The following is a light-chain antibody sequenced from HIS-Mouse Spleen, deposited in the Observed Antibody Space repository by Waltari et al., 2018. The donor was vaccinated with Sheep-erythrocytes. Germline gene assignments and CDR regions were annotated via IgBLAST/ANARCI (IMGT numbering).Light chain of an antibody. Sequence: QSALTQPRSVSGSPGQSVTISCTGTSSDVGGYNYVSWYQQHPGKAPKLIIYDVSKRPPGVPDLFSGSKSGNTASLTISGLQAEDEADYYCCSYAGSYTWVFGGGTKLTVL. V-gene: IGLV2-11*01. J-gene: IGLJ3*02. CDR2: DVS. CDR3: CSYAGSYTWV. CDR1: SSDVGGYNY.